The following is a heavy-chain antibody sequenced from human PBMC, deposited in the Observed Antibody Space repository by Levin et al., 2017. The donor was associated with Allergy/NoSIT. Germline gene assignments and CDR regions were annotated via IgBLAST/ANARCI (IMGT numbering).Heavy chain of an antibody. J-gene: IGHJ4*02. CDR2: IIPFLGVV. CDR1: EDTFNSYV. D-gene: IGHD1-26*01. Sequence: SVKVSCKASEDTFNSYVINWVRQAPGQGLEWMGRIIPFLGVVDYAQKFQGRVTITADKSTSTAYMEVSSLRSEDTAVFYCARVRGTRKRGIFDYWGQGTLVTVSS. CDR3: ARVRGTRKRGIFDY. V-gene: IGHV1-69*04.